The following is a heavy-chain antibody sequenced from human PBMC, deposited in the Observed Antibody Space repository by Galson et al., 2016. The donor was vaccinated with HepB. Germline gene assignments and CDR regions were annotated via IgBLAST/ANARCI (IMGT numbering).Heavy chain of an antibody. CDR3: ARLVVGGTGAYHFDS. CDR1: GGTIINNAYY. V-gene: IGHV4-39*01. CDR2: VSSSGGT. J-gene: IGHJ4*02. D-gene: IGHD1-26*01. Sequence: SETLSLTCTVSGGTIINNAYYWGWIRQPPAKGLEWIGLVSSSGGTYHNPSLERRLTTSVGTSKNQFSLELSSVIAADTAVYCCARLVVGGTGAYHFDSWGQGTLVTVSS.